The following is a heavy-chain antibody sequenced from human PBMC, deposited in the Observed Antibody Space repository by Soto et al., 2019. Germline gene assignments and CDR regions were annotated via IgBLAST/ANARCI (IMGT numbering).Heavy chain of an antibody. CDR2: VYSTGGV. Sequence: QLQLHESGPGLVKPSETLSLTCNVSGDSIGRFYWSWIRQSAGKGLEWIGRVYSTGGVTYNPPLKGRVTISLDRSNNHVSLEMNSVTAADTAVYFWARDLSGTGLDIWGRGTRVSVSS. J-gene: IGHJ6*02. V-gene: IGHV4-4*07. CDR3: ARDLSGTGLDI. CDR1: GDSIGRFY. D-gene: IGHD1-26*01.